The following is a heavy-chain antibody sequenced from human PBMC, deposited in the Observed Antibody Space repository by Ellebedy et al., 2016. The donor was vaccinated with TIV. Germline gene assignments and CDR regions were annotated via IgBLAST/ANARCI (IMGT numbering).Heavy chain of an antibody. Sequence: ASVKVSCKASGHTFTTYYINWVRQAPGQGLEWMGWINPNSGATHFAQNFQGRVTVTRDSSISTAYMELGRLRSDDTAVYYCARDLGQWLVRYYFDYWGQGTLVTVSS. J-gene: IGHJ4*02. CDR1: GHTFTTYY. V-gene: IGHV1-2*02. CDR3: ARDLGQWLVRYYFDY. CDR2: INPNSGAT. D-gene: IGHD6-19*01.